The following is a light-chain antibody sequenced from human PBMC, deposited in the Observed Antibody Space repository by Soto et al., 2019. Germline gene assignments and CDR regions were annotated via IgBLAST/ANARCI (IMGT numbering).Light chain of an antibody. CDR1: QSVRGNF. V-gene: IGKV3-20*01. Sequence: EIVLTQSPGTLSLSPGERATLSCRASQSVRGNFLAWYQQKPAQAPSLLIYGASKRATGIPDRFSGSGSGTDFPLTISRLEPEDFAVYYCQQYGTYTFGQGTKVEIK. CDR2: GAS. CDR3: QQYGTYT. J-gene: IGKJ2*01.